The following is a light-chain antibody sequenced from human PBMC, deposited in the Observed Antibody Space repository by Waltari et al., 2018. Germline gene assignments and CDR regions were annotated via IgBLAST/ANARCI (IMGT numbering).Light chain of an antibody. V-gene: IGKV3-20*01. CDR1: QSIDSTY. CDR2: RTS. Sequence: EIVLTQSPGTLSLSPGERATLSCRASQSIDSTYVAWYQQTPGRAPRLLRYRTSSRATGIPDRFTGSGSGKDFTLTISRLEPEDFAVYYCQQYFRSPFTFGQGTKVDI. CDR3: QQYFRSPFT. J-gene: IGKJ2*01.